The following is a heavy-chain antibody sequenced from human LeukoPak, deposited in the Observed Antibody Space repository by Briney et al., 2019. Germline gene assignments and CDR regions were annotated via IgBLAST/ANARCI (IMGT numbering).Heavy chain of an antibody. CDR1: GGSISSYY. CDR2: IDYSGST. V-gene: IGHV4-59*01. D-gene: IGHD1-26*01. J-gene: IGHJ6*03. Sequence: SETLSLTCTVSGGSISSYYWSWIRQPPGKGLEWIGYIDYSGSTNYNPSLKSRVTISVDTSKNQFSLRLNSVTAADTAVYYCARVEGAHNYYYYYMDVWGKGTTVTVSS. CDR3: ARVEGAHNYYYYYMDV.